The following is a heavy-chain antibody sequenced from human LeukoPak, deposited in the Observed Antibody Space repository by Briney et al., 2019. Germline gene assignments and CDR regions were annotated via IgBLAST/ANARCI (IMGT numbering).Heavy chain of an antibody. CDR2: IYYSGST. Sequence: SETLSLTCTVSGGSMSPYHWGWIRQPPGKGLEWTGYIYYSGSTNYNPSLKSRVTISVDTSKNQFSLELSSVTAADTAIYYCARAVSGRFDYWGRGTLVTVSS. CDR3: ARAVSGRFDY. D-gene: IGHD6-19*01. V-gene: IGHV4-59*08. J-gene: IGHJ4*02. CDR1: GGSMSPYH.